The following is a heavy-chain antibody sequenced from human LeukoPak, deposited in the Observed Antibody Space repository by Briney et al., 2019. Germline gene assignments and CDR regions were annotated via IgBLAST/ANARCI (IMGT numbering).Heavy chain of an antibody. CDR1: GFIFDDYA. D-gene: IGHD5-18*01. J-gene: IGHJ3*02. V-gene: IGHV3-9*01. CDR2: ISWSSGSV. Sequence: PGGSLRLSCAASGFIFDDYAMHWVRQAPGKGLEWVSGISWSSGSVGYADSVKGRFTISRDNARKSLYLQMNSLRAEDTALYYCARRAYNYGEAAFDIWGQGTMVTVSS. CDR3: ARRAYNYGEAAFDI.